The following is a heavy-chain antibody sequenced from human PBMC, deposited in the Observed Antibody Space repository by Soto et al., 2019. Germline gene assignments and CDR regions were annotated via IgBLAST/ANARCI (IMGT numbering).Heavy chain of an antibody. CDR1: GFTFSPYA. CDR3: AKGGGSCCFDN. D-gene: IGHD2-15*01. J-gene: IGHJ4*02. Sequence: EVQLLESGGGLVQPGGSLRLSCAASGFTFSPYAMSCVRQAPGKGLEWVSAISGSGGNSTFYGDSVKGRFTISRDNSKNTLYLQMNSLGAEDTAVYYCAKGGGSCCFDNLGQGTLVTVSS. CDR2: ISGSGGNST. V-gene: IGHV3-23*01.